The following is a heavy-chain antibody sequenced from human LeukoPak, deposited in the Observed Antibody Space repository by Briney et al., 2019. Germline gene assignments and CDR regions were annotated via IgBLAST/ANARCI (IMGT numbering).Heavy chain of an antibody. CDR1: GFTFSTYS. D-gene: IGHD3-22*01. Sequence: SGGSLRLSCAASGFTFSTYSMNWVRQAPGKGLEWVSYISGGSTTIYYADSVKGRLTISRDNAKNSLYLQMSGLRAEDTAVYYCARAIDTSGHPIGYWGQGTLVTVSS. CDR3: ARAIDTSGHPIGY. CDR2: ISGGSTTI. V-gene: IGHV3-48*01. J-gene: IGHJ4*02.